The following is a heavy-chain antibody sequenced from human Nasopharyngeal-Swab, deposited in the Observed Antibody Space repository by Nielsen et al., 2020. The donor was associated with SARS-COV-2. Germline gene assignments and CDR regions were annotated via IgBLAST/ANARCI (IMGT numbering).Heavy chain of an antibody. Sequence: GESLKISCAASGFPFSDSAIHWVRQASGKGLEWVGRIRSKGNNYATAYAASVKGRFTIFRDDPTNTAYLQMNSLKTEDTAMYYCTRCGGGCYSGRDYWGQGTLVTVSS. CDR1: GFPFSDSA. J-gene: IGHJ4*02. CDR2: IRSKGNNYAT. V-gene: IGHV3-73*01. D-gene: IGHD2-15*01. CDR3: TRCGGGCYSGRDY.